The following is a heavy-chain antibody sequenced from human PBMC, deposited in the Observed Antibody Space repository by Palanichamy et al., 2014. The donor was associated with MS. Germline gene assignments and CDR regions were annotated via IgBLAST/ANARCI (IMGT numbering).Heavy chain of an antibody. J-gene: IGHJ2*01. V-gene: IGHV3-74*01. CDR1: GFTFSSYW. CDR3: ARDRVTGTTGDYWYFDL. CDR2: INSDGSST. D-gene: IGHD1-7*01. Sequence: EVQLVESGGGLVQPGGSLRLSCAASGFTFSSYWMHWVRQAPGKGLVWVSRINSDGSSTSYADSVKGRFTISRDNAKNTLYLQMNSLRAEDTAVYYCARDRVTGTTGDYWYFDLWGRGTLVTVSS.